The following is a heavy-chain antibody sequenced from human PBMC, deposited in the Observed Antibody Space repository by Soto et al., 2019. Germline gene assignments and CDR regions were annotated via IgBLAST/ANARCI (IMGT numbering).Heavy chain of an antibody. D-gene: IGHD3-10*01. CDR2: VNPISGGT. V-gene: IGHV1-2*04. CDR1: GYTFTGHY. Sequence: QVQLVQSGAEVKKPGASVKVSCKASGYTFTGHYILWVRQAPGQGLEWMGWVNPISGGTIYAQKFRVWVTMTSDTSTSTAYLELRSLTSDATAVYYCARANNFGSGEHDYWGQGTLVTVSS. CDR3: ARANNFGSGEHDY. J-gene: IGHJ4*02.